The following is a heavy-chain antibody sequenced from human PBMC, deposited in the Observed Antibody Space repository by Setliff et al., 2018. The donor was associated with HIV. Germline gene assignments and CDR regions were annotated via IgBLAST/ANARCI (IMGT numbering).Heavy chain of an antibody. CDR3: ARDTAELLGLYYYYGMDV. D-gene: IGHD1-26*01. CDR1: GFSFGDHY. CDR2: ISHSGTYT. V-gene: IGHV3-11*06. J-gene: IGHJ6*02. Sequence: GGSLRLSCAGSGFSFGDHYVAWIRQSPGKGLEWISYISHSGTYTNYADSVKGRFTISRDNAKNSLYLQMNSLRAEDTAVYYCARDTAELLGLYYYYGMDVWGQGTTVTVSS.